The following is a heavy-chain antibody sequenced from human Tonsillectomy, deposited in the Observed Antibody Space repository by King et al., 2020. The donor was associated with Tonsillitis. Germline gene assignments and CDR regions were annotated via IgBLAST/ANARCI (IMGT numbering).Heavy chain of an antibody. CDR3: ARSHINSGYDHWGDYFDY. V-gene: IGHV4-39*01. CDR1: GGCVSSSEYS. D-gene: IGHD5-12*01. Sequence: GALALTCTVAGGCVSSSEYSWGWIRQPPGKGLGWIGSSYYSARTYYNPSLKSRVTISVDTSKNQFALKLNSVTAADTAVYYCARSHINSGYDHWGDYFDYWGQGTLVTVSS. J-gene: IGHJ4*02. CDR2: SYYSART.